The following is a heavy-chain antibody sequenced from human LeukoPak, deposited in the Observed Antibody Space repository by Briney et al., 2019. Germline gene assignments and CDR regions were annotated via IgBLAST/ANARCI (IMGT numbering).Heavy chain of an antibody. CDR3: ARDSGIVGATQAFDI. Sequence: ASVKVSCKASGGTFSSYAISWVRQAPGQGLEWMGWISAYNGNTNYAQKLQGRVTMTTDTSTSTAYMELRSLRSDDTAVYYCARDSGIVGATQAFDIWGQGTMVTVSS. CDR2: ISAYNGNT. V-gene: IGHV1-18*01. D-gene: IGHD1-26*01. CDR1: GGTFSSYA. J-gene: IGHJ3*02.